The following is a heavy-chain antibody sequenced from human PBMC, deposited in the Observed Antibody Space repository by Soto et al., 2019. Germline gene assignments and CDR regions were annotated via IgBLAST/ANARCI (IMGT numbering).Heavy chain of an antibody. Sequence: SLRLSCAASGFTFSSYAMHWVRQAPGKGLEWVAVISYDGSNKYYADSVKGRFTISRDNSKNTLYLQMNSLRAEDTAVYYCARDRKYTGYSSGLYWLDYWGHVTLFTVS. CDR1: GFTFSSYA. CDR3: ARDRKYTGYSSGLYWLDY. CDR2: ISYDGSNK. V-gene: IGHV3-30-3*01. J-gene: IGHJ4*01. D-gene: IGHD6-19*01.